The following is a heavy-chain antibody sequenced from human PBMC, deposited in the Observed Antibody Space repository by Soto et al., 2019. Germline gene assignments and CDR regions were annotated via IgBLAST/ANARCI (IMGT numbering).Heavy chain of an antibody. Sequence: PSETLSLTCTVSGGSISSYYWSWIRQPPGKGLEWIGYIYYSGSTNYNPSLKSRVTISVDTSKNQFSLKLSSVTAADTAVYYCARGGTLTPLYGMDVWGQGTTVTVSS. D-gene: IGHD3-16*01. CDR1: GGSISSYY. J-gene: IGHJ6*02. CDR2: IYYSGST. V-gene: IGHV4-59*01. CDR3: ARGGTLTPLYGMDV.